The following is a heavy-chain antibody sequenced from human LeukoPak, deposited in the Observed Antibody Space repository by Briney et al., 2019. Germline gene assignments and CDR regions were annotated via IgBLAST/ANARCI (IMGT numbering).Heavy chain of an antibody. CDR1: GGSISSSNW. D-gene: IGHD3-9*01. V-gene: IGHV4-4*02. CDR2: IYHSGST. CDR3: ARHYDILTGYSGGAFDI. Sequence: PSGTLSLTCAVSGGSISSSNWWSWVRQPPGKGLEWIGEIYHSGSTNYNPSLKSRVTISVDKSKNQFSLKLSSVTAADTAVYYCARHYDILTGYSGGAFDIWGQGTMVTVSS. J-gene: IGHJ3*02.